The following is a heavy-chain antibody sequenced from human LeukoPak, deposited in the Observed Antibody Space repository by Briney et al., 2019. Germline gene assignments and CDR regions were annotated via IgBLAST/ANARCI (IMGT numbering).Heavy chain of an antibody. Sequence: SETLSLTCTVSRGSISNYWWSWIRQAAGKGLEWIGRVYPSGTTHYNPSLQSRVTLSVDTSKNQLSLTLSSLTAADTAVYYCARDQIAVSSFDQWGPGTLVTVSS. CDR3: ARDQIAVSSFDQ. V-gene: IGHV4-4*07. J-gene: IGHJ4*02. CDR2: VYPSGTT. CDR1: RGSISNYW. D-gene: IGHD6-19*01.